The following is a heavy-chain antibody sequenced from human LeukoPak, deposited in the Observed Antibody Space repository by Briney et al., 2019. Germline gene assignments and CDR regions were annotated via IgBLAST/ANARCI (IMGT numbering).Heavy chain of an antibody. CDR1: GYTFTSYD. D-gene: IGHD2-2*01. Sequence: ASVKVSCKASGYTFTSYDINWVRQATGQGLEWMGWMNPNSGNTGYAQKFQGRVTITRNTSISTAYMELSRLRSEDTAVYYCARLSLSCSSTSCYEWFDPWGQGTLVTVSS. CDR3: ARLSLSCSSTSCYEWFDP. J-gene: IGHJ5*02. V-gene: IGHV1-8*03. CDR2: MNPNSGNT.